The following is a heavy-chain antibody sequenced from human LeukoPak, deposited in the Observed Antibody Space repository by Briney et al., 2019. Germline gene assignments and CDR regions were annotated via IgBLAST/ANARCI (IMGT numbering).Heavy chain of an antibody. D-gene: IGHD1-20*01. CDR1: GGSISSYY. J-gene: IGHJ4*02. Sequence: SETLSLTCTASGGSISSYYWSWIRQPPGKGLEWIGYIYTSGSTNYNPSLKSRVTISVDTSKNQFSLKLSSVTAADTAVYYCARLSLLYNWNFEYYFDYWGQGTLVTVSS. CDR2: IYTSGST. V-gene: IGHV4-4*09. CDR3: ARLSLLYNWNFEYYFDY.